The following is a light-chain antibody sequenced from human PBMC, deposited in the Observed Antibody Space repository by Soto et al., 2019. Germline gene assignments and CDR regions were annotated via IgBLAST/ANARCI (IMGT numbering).Light chain of an antibody. Sequence: QSVLTQPPSVSGAPGQRVTISWTGSSSNIGAGYDVHWYQQLPGTAPKLLIYGNSNRPSGVPDRFSGSKSGTSASLAITGLQAEDEADYYCSSYTTSTTYVFGTGTKVTVL. V-gene: IGLV1-40*01. CDR1: SSNIGAGYD. CDR2: GNS. J-gene: IGLJ1*01. CDR3: SSYTTSTTYV.